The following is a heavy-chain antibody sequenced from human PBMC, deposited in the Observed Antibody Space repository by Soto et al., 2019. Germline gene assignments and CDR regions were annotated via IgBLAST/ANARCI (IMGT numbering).Heavy chain of an antibody. CDR3: ARDCGGACSFDY. CDR2: IYYSGTT. D-gene: IGHD2-21*02. Sequence: QVHLQESGPGLVKPSQTLSLTCSVSGASISSHTSYWSWIRQHPGKGLEWIGYIYYSGTTYYNPSLKSRVTISLDTSKNQFSLNLSSVTDADTAVYYCARDCGGACSFDYWGQGTLVTISS. V-gene: IGHV4-31*03. CDR1: GASISSHTSY. J-gene: IGHJ4*02.